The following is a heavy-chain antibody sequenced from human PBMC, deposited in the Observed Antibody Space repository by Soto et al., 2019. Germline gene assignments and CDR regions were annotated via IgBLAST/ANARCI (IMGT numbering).Heavy chain of an antibody. CDR1: GFTFSYYC. CDR2: ISISGSTI. CDR3: VRGGSSWHEGSFDY. J-gene: IGHJ4*02. D-gene: IGHD6-13*01. Sequence: GGSLRLSCAASGFTFSYYCMSWIRQAPGKGLEWVSYISISGSTIYYADSVKGRFTISRDNAKNSRYLQMNSLRAEDTAVYYCVRGGSSWHEGSFDYWGQGTLVTVSS. V-gene: IGHV3-11*01.